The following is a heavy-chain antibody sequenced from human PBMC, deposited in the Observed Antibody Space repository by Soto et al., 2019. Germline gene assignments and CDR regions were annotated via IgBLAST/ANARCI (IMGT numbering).Heavy chain of an antibody. Sequence: QVQLQESGPGLVKSSETLSLTCSVSGGSISSYYWSWIRQPPGKGLEWIGYAKDSGSTQYNDFPGSRVPISVDKSKNQFSLKLSSVTAADTAVYYCARDAYCCGGGCDWYFDLWGRGTLVTASS. CDR1: GGSISSYY. CDR2: AKDSGST. CDR3: ARDAYCCGGGCDWYFDL. V-gene: IGHV4-59*13. D-gene: IGHD2-15*01. J-gene: IGHJ2*01.